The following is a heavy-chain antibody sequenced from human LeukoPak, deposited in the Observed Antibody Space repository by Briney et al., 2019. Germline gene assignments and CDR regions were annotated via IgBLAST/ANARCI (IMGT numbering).Heavy chain of an antibody. J-gene: IGHJ6*03. Sequence: PGGSLRLSCAASGFTFSSYAMSWVRQAPGKGLEWVSAISGSGGSTYYADSVKGRFTISRDNSKNTLYLQMNSLRAEDTAVYYCAKRGDFGVVKNYYYYYMDVWGKGTTVTVSS. V-gene: IGHV3-23*01. CDR2: ISGSGGST. CDR1: GFTFSSYA. CDR3: AKRGDFGVVKNYYYYYMDV. D-gene: IGHD3-3*01.